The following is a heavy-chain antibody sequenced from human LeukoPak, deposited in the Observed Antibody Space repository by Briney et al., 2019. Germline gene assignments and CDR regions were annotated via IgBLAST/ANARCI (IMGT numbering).Heavy chain of an antibody. J-gene: IGHJ4*02. V-gene: IGHV4-59*08. Sequence: PSETLSLTCSVSGGSISTYYWSWIRQSPGKGLEWIGYIYHNGDTNYNPSFKSRVTISVDTSKNQFSLRLMSVTAADTAIYYCARHSYTPFDYWGQESLVTISS. CDR3: ARHSYTPFDY. CDR2: IYHNGDT. D-gene: IGHD2-2*02. CDR1: GGSISTYY.